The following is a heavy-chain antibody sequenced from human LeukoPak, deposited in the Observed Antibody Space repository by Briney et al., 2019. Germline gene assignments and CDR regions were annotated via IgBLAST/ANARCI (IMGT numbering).Heavy chain of an antibody. CDR1: GYSFIGYY. Sequence: GASVKVSCKASGYSFIGYYMHWVRQAPGQGLEWMGWINPNSGGTKYAEKLQGRVTMTRDTSISTAYMELSRLRSDDTAVYYCARDSRRDGYNFIYWGQGTLVTVSS. CDR3: ARDSRRDGYNFIY. CDR2: INPNSGGT. J-gene: IGHJ4*02. D-gene: IGHD5-24*01. V-gene: IGHV1-2*02.